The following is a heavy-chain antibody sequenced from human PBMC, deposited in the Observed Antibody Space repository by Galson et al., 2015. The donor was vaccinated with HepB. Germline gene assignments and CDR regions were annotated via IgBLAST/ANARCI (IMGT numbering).Heavy chain of an antibody. CDR2: IWFDGTNK. CDR3: ARDEGDAMDV. J-gene: IGHJ6*02. CDR1: GFTFSNTN. V-gene: IGHV3-33*08. Sequence: SLRLSCAASGFTFSNTNMHWARQAPGKGLEWVAVIWFDGTNKFHGDSVQGRFTPSRDNSNNTLFLQMSSLRAEDTAVYYCARDEGDAMDVWGQGTTVTVSS.